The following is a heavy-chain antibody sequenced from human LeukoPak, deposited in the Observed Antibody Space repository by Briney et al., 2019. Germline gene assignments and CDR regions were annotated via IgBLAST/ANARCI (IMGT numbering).Heavy chain of an antibody. Sequence: PGGSLRLSCAASGFTFRNYDMKWVRQAPGKGLEWVSSISDSSSYIYYADSVKGRFTISRDNAKNSLYLQMSSLRAEDTAVYYCARGQNFVVVWGQGTTVTVSS. CDR3: ARGQNFVVV. D-gene: IGHD2/OR15-2a*01. V-gene: IGHV3-21*01. CDR1: GFTFRNYD. J-gene: IGHJ6*02. CDR2: ISDSSSYI.